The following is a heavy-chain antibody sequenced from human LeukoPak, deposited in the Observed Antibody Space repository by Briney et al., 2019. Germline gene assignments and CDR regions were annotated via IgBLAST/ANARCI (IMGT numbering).Heavy chain of an antibody. CDR3: ARGTSRYFDY. CDR1: AGSITNYY. J-gene: IGHJ4*02. CDR2: TYYSGGT. D-gene: IGHD2-2*01. Sequence: SETLSLTCTVSAGSITNYYWSWIRQPPRKGLEWIGNTYYSGGTNYNPSVKSRVTISVDTSKSQFSLNLSSVTAADTAVYYCARGTSRYFDYWGQGILVTVSS. V-gene: IGHV4-59*12.